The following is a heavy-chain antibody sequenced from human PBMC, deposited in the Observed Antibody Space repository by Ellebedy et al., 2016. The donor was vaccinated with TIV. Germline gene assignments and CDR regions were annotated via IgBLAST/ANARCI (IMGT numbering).Heavy chain of an antibody. CDR1: GDSISGSSYY. CDR2: VYWRGSA. D-gene: IGHD4-17*01. J-gene: IGHJ4*02. V-gene: IGHV4-39*07. Sequence: SETLSLXXNVSGDSISGSSYYWGWIRQPPGKGLEWLGTVYWRGSAYYSPSLKNRLTISVDTSANEFYLTLTSVTAADTAVYYCARDISIGDNLFWGQGLLVTVSS. CDR3: ARDISIGDNLF.